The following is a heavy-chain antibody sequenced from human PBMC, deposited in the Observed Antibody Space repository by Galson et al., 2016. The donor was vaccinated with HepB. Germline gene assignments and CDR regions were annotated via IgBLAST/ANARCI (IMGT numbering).Heavy chain of an antibody. CDR3: VRGRYGDYDGGFDY. Sequence: SVKVSCKASGYTFTSYDINWVRQATGQGLEWMGWTNVNSDNTGYAQKFQGRVTMTRNTPISTAYMELSSLRSEDTAVYYCVRGRYGDYDGGFDYWGQGTLVTVSS. V-gene: IGHV1-8*01. CDR1: GYTFTSYD. D-gene: IGHD4-17*01. CDR2: TNVNSDNT. J-gene: IGHJ4*02.